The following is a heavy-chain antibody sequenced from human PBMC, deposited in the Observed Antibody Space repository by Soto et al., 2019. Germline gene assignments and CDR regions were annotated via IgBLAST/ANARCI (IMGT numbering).Heavy chain of an antibody. Sequence: GGSLRLSCAASGFTFSSYGMSWVRQAPGKGLEWVSSISSSSSDIYYADSVKGRFTIARDNNKNALYLQMNILRAEDTAVYCCARDRGDEFRFLEWYYFDYWGQGTLVTVSS. CDR1: GFTFSSYG. D-gene: IGHD3-3*01. J-gene: IGHJ4*02. CDR3: ARDRGDEFRFLEWYYFDY. V-gene: IGHV3-21*01. CDR2: ISSSSSDI.